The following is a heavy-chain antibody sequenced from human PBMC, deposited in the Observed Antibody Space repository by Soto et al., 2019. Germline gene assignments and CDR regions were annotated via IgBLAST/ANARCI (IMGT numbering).Heavy chain of an antibody. CDR2: IKQDGSEK. Sequence: GGSLRLSCAASGFTFSSYWMSWVRQAPGKGLEWVANIKQDGSEKYYVDSVKGRFTISRDNAKNSLYLQMNSLRAEDTAVYYCARVGPKAKTPYYYYYYYMDVWGKGTTVTVSS. V-gene: IGHV3-7*01. CDR3: ARVGPKAKTPYYYYYYYMDV. CDR1: GFTFSSYW. J-gene: IGHJ6*03.